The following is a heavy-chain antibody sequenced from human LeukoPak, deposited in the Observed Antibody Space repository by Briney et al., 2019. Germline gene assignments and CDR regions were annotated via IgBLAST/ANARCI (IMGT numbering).Heavy chain of an antibody. CDR3: AKDPTYYRTGGY. CDR2: ISGSGGST. V-gene: IGHV3-23*01. CDR1: GFTFSSYA. Sequence: GGSLRLCCAASGFTFSSYAMSWVRQAPGKGLEWVSAISGSGGSTYYADSVKGRFTISRDNSKNTLYLQMNSLRAEDTAVYYCAKDPTYYRTGGYWGQGTLVTVSS. D-gene: IGHD3-10*01. J-gene: IGHJ4*02.